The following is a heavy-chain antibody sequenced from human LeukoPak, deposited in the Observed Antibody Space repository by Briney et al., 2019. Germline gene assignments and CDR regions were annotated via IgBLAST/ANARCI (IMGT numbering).Heavy chain of an antibody. V-gene: IGHV3-23*01. J-gene: IGHJ4*02. CDR1: GFTFSSYS. CDR2: IGDSGRNT. Sequence: PGGSLRLSCAASGFTFSSYSMNWVRQAPGKGLEWVSVIGDSGRNTYYAESVKGRFTISRDNSKNTLYLQMNSLRAEDTAVYYCAKRTGTTGGALDYWGQGILVTVSS. CDR3: AKRTGTTGGALDY. D-gene: IGHD1-14*01.